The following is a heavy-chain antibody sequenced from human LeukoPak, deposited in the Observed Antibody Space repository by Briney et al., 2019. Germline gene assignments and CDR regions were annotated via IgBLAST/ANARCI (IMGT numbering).Heavy chain of an antibody. J-gene: IGHJ4*02. CDR2: ISGSGGST. CDR3: AGYSSRRGLFDY. V-gene: IGHV3-23*01. D-gene: IGHD6-13*01. Sequence: GGSLRLSCAASGFTFSSYAMSWVRQAPGKGLEWVSAISGSGGSTYYADSVKGRFTISRDNSKNTLYLQMNSLRAEDTAVYYCAGYSSRRGLFDYWGQGTLVTVSS. CDR1: GFTFSSYA.